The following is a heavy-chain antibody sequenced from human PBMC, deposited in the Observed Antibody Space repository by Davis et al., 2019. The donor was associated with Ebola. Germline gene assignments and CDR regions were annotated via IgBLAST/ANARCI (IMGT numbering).Heavy chain of an antibody. D-gene: IGHD1-26*01. J-gene: IGHJ4*02. CDR3: ARTFVGGWLFDY. Sequence: ASVKVSCKSSGYTFNSHGITWVRQAPGQGLEWMGWISASNGKTNSAQKLQGRVTMTRDTSAGTAYMEMNSLTSEDTAVYYCARTFVGGWLFDYWGQGTLVTVSS. CDR1: GYTFNSHG. V-gene: IGHV1-18*04. CDR2: ISASNGKT.